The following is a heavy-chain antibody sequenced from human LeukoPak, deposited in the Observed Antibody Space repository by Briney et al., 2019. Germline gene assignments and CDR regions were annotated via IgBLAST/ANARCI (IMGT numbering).Heavy chain of an antibody. CDR1: GGSISSYY. J-gene: IGHJ5*02. CDR2: IYTSGST. Sequence: SETLSLTCTVSGGSISSYYWSWIRQPAGKGLEWIGRIYTSGSTNYNPSLKSRVTMSVDTSKNQFSLKLSSVTAADTAVYYCAREALIIAAAGTGWFDPWGQGTLVTVSS. D-gene: IGHD6-13*01. V-gene: IGHV4-4*07. CDR3: AREALIIAAAGTGWFDP.